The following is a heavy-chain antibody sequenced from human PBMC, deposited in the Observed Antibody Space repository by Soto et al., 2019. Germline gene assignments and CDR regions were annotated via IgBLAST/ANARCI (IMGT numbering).Heavy chain of an antibody. CDR1: GYSFTSYW. V-gene: IGHV5-51*01. CDR3: ARGYCTTTICDPWFDP. CDR2: IYPGDSDT. J-gene: IGHJ5*02. D-gene: IGHD2-2*01. Sequence: GESLKISCKGSGYSFTSYWIAWVRQMPGKGLECMGIIYPGDSDTRYSPSFPGQVTISADKSITTAYLQWSSLKASDTAMYYCARGYCTTTICDPWFDPWGQGTLVTVSS.